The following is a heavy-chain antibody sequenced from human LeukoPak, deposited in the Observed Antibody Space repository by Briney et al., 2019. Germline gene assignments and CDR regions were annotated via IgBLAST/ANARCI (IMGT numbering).Heavy chain of an antibody. J-gene: IGHJ4*02. V-gene: IGHV5-51*01. CDR2: IYPGDSGT. CDR1: GYSFTNYW. Sequence: GESLKISCKGSGYSFTNYWIGWVRQMPGKGLEWMGIIYPGDSGTRYSPSFQGQVTISADKSISTAYLQWSSLKASDTAMYYCARHVGDSSRWYSDWGQGTLVTVSS. CDR3: ARHVGDSSRWYSD. D-gene: IGHD6-13*01.